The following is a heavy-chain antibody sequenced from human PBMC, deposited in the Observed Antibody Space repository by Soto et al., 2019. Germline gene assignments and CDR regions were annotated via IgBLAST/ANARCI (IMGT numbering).Heavy chain of an antibody. D-gene: IGHD3-10*01. J-gene: IGHJ3*01. V-gene: IGHV3-30*18. CDR1: GFSFSSYA. Sequence: QVQLVESGGGVVQPGTSLRLSCGASGFSFSSYAMNWVRQAPGKGLEWVAVISHDGSNTYYGDSLKDRFTISRDNSENTLFLQMNSPRAEDTAVYYCAKPYYGAGSYYPDAFDVWGQGTSVTVSS. CDR3: AKPYYGAGSYYPDAFDV. CDR2: ISHDGSNT.